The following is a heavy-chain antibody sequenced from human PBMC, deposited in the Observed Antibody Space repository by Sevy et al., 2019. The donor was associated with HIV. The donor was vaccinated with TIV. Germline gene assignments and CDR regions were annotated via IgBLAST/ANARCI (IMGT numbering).Heavy chain of an antibody. CDR1: GFTFSGYY. CDR2: CGNKANSYIT. V-gene: IGHV3-72*01. CDR3: VREGAAAGDFDW. D-gene: IGHD7-27*01. J-gene: IGHJ4*02. Sequence: GGSLRLSCAASGFTFSGYYMDWVRQAPGEGLEWVGRCGNKANSYITEYAGPVKGSFSISRDDSYHSLFLQMNSVNAEDSAVYYCVREGAAAGDFDWWGQGTLVTVSS.